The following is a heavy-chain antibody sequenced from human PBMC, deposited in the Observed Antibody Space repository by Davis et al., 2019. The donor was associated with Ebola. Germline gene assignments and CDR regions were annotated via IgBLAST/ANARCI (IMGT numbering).Heavy chain of an antibody. Sequence: GESLKISCAASGFTFSSYSMNWVRQAPGKGLEWVSSISSSSSCIYYADSVKGRFTISRDNAKNSLYLQMNSLRDEDTAVFYCARGRTVTNYVDYWGPGILVTVSS. J-gene: IGHJ4*02. V-gene: IGHV3-21*01. CDR3: ARGRTVTNYVDY. CDR2: ISSSSSCI. D-gene: IGHD4-17*01. CDR1: GFTFSSYS.